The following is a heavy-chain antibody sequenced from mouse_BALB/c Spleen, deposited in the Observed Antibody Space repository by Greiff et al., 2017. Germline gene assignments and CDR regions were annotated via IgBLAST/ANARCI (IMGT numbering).Heavy chain of an antibody. CDR2: ISSGGSYT. CDR1: GFTFSSYT. CDR3: TRGGKGAMDY. V-gene: IGHV5-6-4*01. D-gene: IGHD1-3*01. Sequence: EVKVEESGGGLVKPGGSLKLSCAASGFTFSSYTMSWVRQTPEKRLEWVATISSGGSYTYYPDSVKGRFTISRDNAKNTLYLQMSSLKSEDTAMYYCTRGGKGAMDYWGQGTSVTVSS. J-gene: IGHJ4*01.